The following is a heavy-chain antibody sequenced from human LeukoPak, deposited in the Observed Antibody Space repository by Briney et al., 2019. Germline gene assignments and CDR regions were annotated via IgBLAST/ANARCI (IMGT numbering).Heavy chain of an antibody. Sequence: SGTLSLTCAVPGGSISSSNWWSWVRQPPGKGLEWIGEIYHSGSTNYNPSLKSRVTISVDKSKNQFSLKLSSVTAADTAVYYCARDRRVGATTFDYWGQGTLVTVSS. V-gene: IGHV4-4*02. J-gene: IGHJ4*02. CDR2: IYHSGST. D-gene: IGHD1-26*01. CDR3: ARDRRVGATTFDY. CDR1: GGSISSSNW.